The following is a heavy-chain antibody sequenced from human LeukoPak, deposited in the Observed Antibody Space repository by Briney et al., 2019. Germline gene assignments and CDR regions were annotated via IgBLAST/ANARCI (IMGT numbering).Heavy chain of an antibody. CDR3: ARDPVDSSGYYYLDY. CDR1: GYTFTSYY. CDR2: INPSGGST. J-gene: IGHJ4*02. V-gene: IGHV1-46*01. D-gene: IGHD3-22*01. Sequence: GASVKVSCKASGYTFTSYYMHWVRQAPGQGLEWMGTINPSGGSTSYAQKFQGRATMTRDTSTSTVYMELSSLRSEDTAVYYCARDPVDSSGYYYLDYWGQGTLVTVSS.